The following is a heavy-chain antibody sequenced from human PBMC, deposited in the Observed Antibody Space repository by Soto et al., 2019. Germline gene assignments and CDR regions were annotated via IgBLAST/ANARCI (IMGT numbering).Heavy chain of an antibody. CDR2: IYYSGTT. D-gene: IGHD3-9*01. V-gene: IGHV4-31*03. CDR1: GGSINSRGFY. J-gene: IGHJ4*02. Sequence: SETLSLTCSVSGGSINSRGFYLSWIRQHPGKGLEWIGYIYYSGTTYYNPSLKSRVMISIDTSKNQFSLKLSSVTAADTAVYYCAKASELAYYAILAELYIPFDSWGQGALVTVS. CDR3: AKASELAYYAILAELYIPFDS.